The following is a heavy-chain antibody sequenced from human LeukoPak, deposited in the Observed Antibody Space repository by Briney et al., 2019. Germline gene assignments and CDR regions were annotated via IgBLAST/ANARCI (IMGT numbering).Heavy chain of an antibody. Sequence: PSETLSLTCTVSGGSISSHYWSWIRQPPGKGLEWIGYIYYSGSTNYNPSLKSRVTISVDTSKNQFSLKLSSVAAADTAVYYCARVGIAARPGSYYYYYMDVWGKGTTVTVSS. CDR1: GGSISSHY. J-gene: IGHJ6*03. D-gene: IGHD6-6*01. CDR3: ARVGIAARPGSYYYYYMDV. CDR2: IYYSGST. V-gene: IGHV4-59*11.